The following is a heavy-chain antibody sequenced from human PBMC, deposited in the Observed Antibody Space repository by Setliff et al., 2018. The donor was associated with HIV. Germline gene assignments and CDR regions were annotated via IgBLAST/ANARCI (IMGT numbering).Heavy chain of an antibody. Sequence: ASETLSLTCTVSGASMSPYYWSWIRQAPGKGLEWIGYMFYSGGGNYNASLKSRVTMSVDTSKNQFSLRLSSVTAADTAVYFCAREVRVVLPAAASGNYYYYYMDVWGKGTTVTVSS. J-gene: IGHJ6*03. D-gene: IGHD2-2*01. V-gene: IGHV4-59*12. CDR2: MFYSGGG. CDR1: GASMSPYY. CDR3: AREVRVVLPAAASGNYYYYYMDV.